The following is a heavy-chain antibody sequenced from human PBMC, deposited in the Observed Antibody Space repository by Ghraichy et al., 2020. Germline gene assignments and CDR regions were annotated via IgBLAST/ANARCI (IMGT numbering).Heavy chain of an antibody. CDR1: GFTFSSYA. Sequence: GGSLRLSCAASGFTFSSYAMSWVRQAPGKGLEWVSANSGSGGSTYYADSVKGRFTISRDNSKNTLYLQMNSLRAEDTAVYYCAKVRGSSSSPFDYWGQGTLVTVSS. V-gene: IGHV3-23*01. J-gene: IGHJ4*02. D-gene: IGHD6-6*01. CDR3: AKVRGSSSSPFDY. CDR2: NSGSGGST.